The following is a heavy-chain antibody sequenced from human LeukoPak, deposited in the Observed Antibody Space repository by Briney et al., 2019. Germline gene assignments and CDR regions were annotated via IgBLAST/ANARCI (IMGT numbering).Heavy chain of an antibody. Sequence: PGGSLRLSCAASDFTFSNYWMTWVRQAPGKGLEWVANIKQDESEKYYVDSVKGRFTISRDNAKNSLYLQMNSLRAEDTAVYYCAGYYGSGKYDSWGQGTLVTVSS. V-gene: IGHV3-7*04. J-gene: IGHJ4*02. CDR1: DFTFSNYW. CDR2: IKQDESEK. D-gene: IGHD3-10*01. CDR3: AGYYGSGKYDS.